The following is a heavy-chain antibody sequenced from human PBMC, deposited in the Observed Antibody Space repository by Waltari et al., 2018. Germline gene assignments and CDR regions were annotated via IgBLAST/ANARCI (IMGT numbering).Heavy chain of an antibody. CDR1: GGSFSGYS. D-gene: IGHD1-26*01. CDR3: ARGGRGRRYYYYYYMDV. Sequence: QVQLQQWGAGLLKPSETLSLTCAVYGGSFSGYSWSWIRQPPGKGLEWIGEINHSGSTNYNPSLKSRVTISGDTSKNQFSLKLSSVTAADTAVYYCARGGRGRRYYYYYYMDVWGKGTTVTVSS. CDR2: INHSGST. V-gene: IGHV4-34*01. J-gene: IGHJ6*03.